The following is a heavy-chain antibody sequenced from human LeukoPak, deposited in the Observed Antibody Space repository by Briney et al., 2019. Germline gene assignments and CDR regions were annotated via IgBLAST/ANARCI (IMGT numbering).Heavy chain of an antibody. CDR2: INHSGST. D-gene: IGHD3-10*01. V-gene: IGHV4-34*01. Sequence: PSETLSLTCAVYGGSFSGYYWSWIRQPPGKGLEWIGEINHSGSTNYNPSLKSRVTISVDTSKNQFSLKLSSVTAADTAVYYCARTLKWFGDYKGYFDYWGQGTLVTVSP. CDR1: GGSFSGYY. CDR3: ARTLKWFGDYKGYFDY. J-gene: IGHJ4*02.